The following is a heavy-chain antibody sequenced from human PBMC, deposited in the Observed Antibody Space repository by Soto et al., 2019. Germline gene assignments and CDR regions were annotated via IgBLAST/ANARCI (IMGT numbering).Heavy chain of an antibody. D-gene: IGHD6-13*01. Sequence: QVQLVQSGAEVKKPGASVKVSCRASGYTFTSYGISWVRQAPGHGPEWMGRISTYNGNTNYVQKLQGRVTMPTATSSNTAYLELRSLRYDDTAVYYCARDPGYSTTWHQAFDIWGQGTMVTVSS. J-gene: IGHJ3*02. CDR2: ISTYNGNT. V-gene: IGHV1-18*01. CDR3: ARDPGYSTTWHQAFDI. CDR1: GYTFTSYG.